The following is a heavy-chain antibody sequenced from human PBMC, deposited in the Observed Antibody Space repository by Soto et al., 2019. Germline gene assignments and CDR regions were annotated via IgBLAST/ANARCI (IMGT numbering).Heavy chain of an antibody. Sequence: PGGSLRLSCAASGFTFSSYAMSWVRQAPGKGLEWVSAISGSGGSTYYADSVKGRFTISRDNSKNTLYLQMNSLRAEDTAVYYCAKDWPRYCSGGSCHFDYWGQGTLVTVSS. CDR2: ISGSGGST. CDR1: GFTFSSYA. V-gene: IGHV3-23*01. J-gene: IGHJ4*02. CDR3: AKDWPRYCSGGSCHFDY. D-gene: IGHD2-15*01.